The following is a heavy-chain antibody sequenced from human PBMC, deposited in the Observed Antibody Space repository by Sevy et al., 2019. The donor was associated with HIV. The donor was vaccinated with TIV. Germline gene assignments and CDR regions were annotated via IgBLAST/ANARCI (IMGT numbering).Heavy chain of an antibody. D-gene: IGHD2-2*01. Sequence: ASVKVSCKASGYTFTSYGISWVRQAPGQGLEWMGWISAYNGNTNYAQKLQGRVTMTTDTSTSTAYMELRSLRSDDTAVYNCASKDIVVVPAAKNPNDTPDYYYYYGMDVWGQGTTVTVSS. CDR1: GYTFTSYG. CDR2: ISAYNGNT. CDR3: ASKDIVVVPAAKNPNDTPDYYYYYGMDV. V-gene: IGHV1-18*01. J-gene: IGHJ6*02.